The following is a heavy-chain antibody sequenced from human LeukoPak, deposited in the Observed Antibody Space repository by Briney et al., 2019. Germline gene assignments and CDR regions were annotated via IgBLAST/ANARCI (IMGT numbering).Heavy chain of an antibody. CDR2: INPKNGDT. CDR1: GYTFSDNF. J-gene: IGHJ4*02. D-gene: IGHD3-22*01. V-gene: IGHV1-2*02. Sequence: ASVKVSCKASGYTFSDNFMHWVRQAPGQGLEWMGWINPKNGDTNYAQKFQGRVTMTTDMSTSIVYMNLSSLKSEDTAVYYCARGRVTSYYDNSGFYPRDYWGQGTLVTVSS. CDR3: ARGRVTSYYDNSGFYPRDY.